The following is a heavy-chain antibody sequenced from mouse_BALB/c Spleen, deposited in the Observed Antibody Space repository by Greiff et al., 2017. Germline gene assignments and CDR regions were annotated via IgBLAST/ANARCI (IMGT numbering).Heavy chain of an antibody. D-gene: IGHD2-3*01. J-gene: IGHJ4*01. CDR2: ISSGGST. CDR3: ARGGILWSYMDY. Sequence: DVMLVESGGGLVKPGGSLKLSCAASGFTFSSYAMSWVRQTPEKRLEWVASISSGGSTYYPDSVKGRFTISRDNARNILYLQMSSLRSEDTAMYYCARGGILWSYMDYWGQGTSVTVSS. V-gene: IGHV5-6-5*01. CDR1: GFTFSSYA.